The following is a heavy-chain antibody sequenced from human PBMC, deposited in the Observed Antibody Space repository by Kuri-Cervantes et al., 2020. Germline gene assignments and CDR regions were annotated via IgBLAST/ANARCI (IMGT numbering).Heavy chain of an antibody. J-gene: IGHJ4*02. Sequence: ASVKVSCKASGYTFTSFDINWVRQATGQGFEWMGWMNPNSGNTGYAQKFQGRVTMTRNTSISTAYMELRSLRSDDTAVYYCARDRSGYALGDWGQGTLVTDSS. D-gene: IGHD5-12*01. V-gene: IGHV1-8*01. CDR3: ARDRSGYALGD. CDR2: MNPNSGNT. CDR1: GYTFTSFD.